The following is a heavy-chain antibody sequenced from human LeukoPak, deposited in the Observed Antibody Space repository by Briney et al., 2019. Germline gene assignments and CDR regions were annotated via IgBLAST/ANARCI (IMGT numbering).Heavy chain of an antibody. CDR1: GGSISSSNW. V-gene: IGHV4-4*02. CDR2: IYHSGST. J-gene: IGHJ3*02. CDR3: ARNANPTDAFDI. D-gene: IGHD2-2*01. Sequence: SETLSLTCAVSGGSISSSNWWSWVRQPPGKGLEWIGEIYHSGSTNYNPSLESRVSISVDKSKNLFSLKLNSVTAADTAVYYCARNANPTDAFDIWGQGTMVTV.